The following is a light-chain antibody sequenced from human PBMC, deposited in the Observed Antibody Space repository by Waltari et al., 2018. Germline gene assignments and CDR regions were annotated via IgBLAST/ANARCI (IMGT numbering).Light chain of an antibody. CDR3: QQYNNWPPWT. V-gene: IGKV3-15*01. CDR1: QSVRKN. Sequence: EIVMTQSPATLSVSPGERATLSCRASQSVRKNLAWYQQKPGQAPRLLISGASTRVTGIPARFSGSGSGTEFTLTISSLQSEDFAVYYCQQYNNWPPWTFGQGTKVEIK. CDR2: GAS. J-gene: IGKJ1*01.